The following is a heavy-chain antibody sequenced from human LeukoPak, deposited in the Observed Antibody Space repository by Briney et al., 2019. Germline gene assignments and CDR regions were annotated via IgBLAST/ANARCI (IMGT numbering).Heavy chain of an antibody. J-gene: IGHJ6*03. Sequence: SETLSLTCTVSGGSISSYYWSWIRQPPGKGLEWIGYIYYSGSTYYNPSLKSRVTISVDTSKNQFSLKLSSVTAADTAVYYCATGSSRYYYYMDVWGKGTTVTVSS. CDR3: ATGSSRYYYYMDV. CDR2: IYYSGST. D-gene: IGHD3-10*01. CDR1: GGSISSYY. V-gene: IGHV4-59*04.